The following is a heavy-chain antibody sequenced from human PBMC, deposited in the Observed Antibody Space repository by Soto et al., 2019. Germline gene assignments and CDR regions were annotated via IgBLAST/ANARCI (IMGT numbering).Heavy chain of an antibody. D-gene: IGHD2-21*02. Sequence: GGSLRLSCAASGITFNNYGMHWVRQAPGKGLEWVAVISNDGNNYYYADSVKGRFTISRDNSKNTLNLQMNSLRPNDTAVYYCAKGYCGGDCSSRGTTFDSWGQGT. CDR3: AKGYCGGDCSSRGTTFDS. J-gene: IGHJ4*02. V-gene: IGHV3-30*18. CDR2: ISNDGNNY. CDR1: GITFNNYG.